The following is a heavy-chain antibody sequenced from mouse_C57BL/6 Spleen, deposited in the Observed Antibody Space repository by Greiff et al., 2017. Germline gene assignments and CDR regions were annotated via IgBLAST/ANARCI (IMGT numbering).Heavy chain of an antibody. CDR3: ARFLIYYDPLVAY. D-gene: IGHD2-4*01. CDR2: IDPSDSYT. CDR1: GYTFTSYW. V-gene: IGHV1-69*01. Sequence: QVQLQQPGAELVMPGASVKLSCKASGYTFTSYWMHWVKQRPGQGLEWIGEIDPSDSYTNYNQKFKGKSTLTVDKSSSTAYMQLSSLTSEDSVVYHCARFLIYYDPLVAYWGQGTLVTVSA. J-gene: IGHJ3*01.